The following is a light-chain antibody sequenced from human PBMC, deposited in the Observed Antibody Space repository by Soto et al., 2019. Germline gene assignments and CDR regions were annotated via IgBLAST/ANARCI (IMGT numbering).Light chain of an antibody. V-gene: IGLV1-40*01. CDR2: ADN. Sequence: QSVLTQTPSVSGAPGQKITMSCTGSSSNIGAGYDVHWYQQIPGAAPRLLIYADNNRPSGVPDRFSASKSGTSAPLAITGLQGEDEANYYCQSYVTSLSGVIFGAGTKLTVL. CDR3: QSYVTSLSGVI. CDR1: SSNIGAGYD. J-gene: IGLJ2*01.